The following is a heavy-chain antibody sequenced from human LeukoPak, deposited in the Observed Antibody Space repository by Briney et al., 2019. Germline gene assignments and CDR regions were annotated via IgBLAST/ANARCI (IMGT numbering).Heavy chain of an antibody. CDR3: AKDRELGIGLS. Sequence: GGSLRLSCAASGFTFSSYSMNWVRQAPGKGLEWVSSISSSSSYIYYADSVKGRFTISRDNAKKSVDLQMNSLRAEDTAVYYCAKDRELGIGLSWGQGTLVTVSS. CDR2: ISSSSSYI. J-gene: IGHJ5*02. V-gene: IGHV3-21*01. D-gene: IGHD7-27*01. CDR1: GFTFSSYS.